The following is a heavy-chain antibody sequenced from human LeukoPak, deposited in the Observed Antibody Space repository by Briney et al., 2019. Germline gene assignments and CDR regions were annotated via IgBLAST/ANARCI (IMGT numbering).Heavy chain of an antibody. D-gene: IGHD2-2*01. CDR3: ARQGYCSGTSCYSLTNYYYYYMDV. Sequence: TSETLSLTCTVSGGSISSSSYYWGWIRQPPGKGLDWIGSIYYSGRTYYNPPLKSRVTISVDTSKNQFSLKLSSVTAADTAVYYCARQGYCSGTSCYSLTNYYYYYMDVWGKGTTVTVSS. CDR2: IYYSGRT. V-gene: IGHV4-39*01. CDR1: GGSISSSSYY. J-gene: IGHJ6*03.